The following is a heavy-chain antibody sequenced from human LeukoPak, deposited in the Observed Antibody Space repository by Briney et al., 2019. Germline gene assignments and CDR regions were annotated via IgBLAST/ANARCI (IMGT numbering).Heavy chain of an antibody. D-gene: IGHD4-17*01. V-gene: IGHV3-23*01. CDR3: AKSPGGTVTDWFDP. Sequence: PGGSLRLSCAASGFTFSSYSMNWVRQAPGKGLEWVSAISGSGGSTYYADSVKGRFTISRDNSKNTLYLQMNSLRAEDTAVYYCAKSPGGTVTDWFDPWGQGTLVTVSS. CDR2: ISGSGGST. CDR1: GFTFSSYS. J-gene: IGHJ5*02.